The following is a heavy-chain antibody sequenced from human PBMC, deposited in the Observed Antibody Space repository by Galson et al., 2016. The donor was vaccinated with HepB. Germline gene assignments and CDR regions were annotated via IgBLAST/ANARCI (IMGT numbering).Heavy chain of an antibody. J-gene: IGHJ6*02. Sequence: LEWVAVVSYNESNKYYANSVKGRFTISRDNSKKTLYLQMNSLKTEDTAIYYCARGGRTGYYYGIDVWGQGTTVTVSS. V-gene: IGHV3-30-3*01. D-gene: IGHD2-8*02. CDR2: VSYNESNK. CDR3: ARGGRTGYYYGIDV.